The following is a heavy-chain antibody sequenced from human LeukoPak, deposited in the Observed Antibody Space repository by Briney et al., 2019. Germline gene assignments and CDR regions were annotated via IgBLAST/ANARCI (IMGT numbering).Heavy chain of an antibody. D-gene: IGHD1-26*01. Sequence: PGGSLRLSCAASGFTFDDYAMHWVRQAPGKGLEWVSGISWNSGSIGYADSVKGRFTISRDNAKNSLYLQMNSLRAEDTALYYCAKDKWEPPLGPFDYWGQGTLVTVSS. V-gene: IGHV3-9*01. CDR1: GFTFDDYA. CDR2: ISWNSGSI. J-gene: IGHJ4*02. CDR3: AKDKWEPPLGPFDY.